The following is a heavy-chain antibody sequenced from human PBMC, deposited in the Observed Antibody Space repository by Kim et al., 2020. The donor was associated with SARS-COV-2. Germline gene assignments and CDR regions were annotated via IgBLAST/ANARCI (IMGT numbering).Heavy chain of an antibody. CDR1: GFTFDDYA. J-gene: IGHJ6*02. V-gene: IGHV3-9*01. D-gene: IGHD1-26*01. CDR2: ISWNSGSI. Sequence: GGSLRLSCAASGFTFDDYAMHWVRQAPGKGLEWVSGISWNSGSIGYADSVKGRFTISRDNAKNSLYLQMNSLRAEDTALYYCAKEATTLYYYYSMDVWGQGTTVTVSS. CDR3: AKEATTLYYYYSMDV.